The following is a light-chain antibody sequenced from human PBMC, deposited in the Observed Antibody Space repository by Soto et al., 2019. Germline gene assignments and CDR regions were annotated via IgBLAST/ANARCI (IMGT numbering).Light chain of an antibody. V-gene: IGKV2-30*01. J-gene: IGKJ3*01. CDR1: QSLVYSNGNTY. CDR2: KVS. CDR3: MQGTYWPRT. Sequence: DVVMTQSPVSLPVTLGQPASISCNSSQSLVYSNGNTYLSWFQQRPGQSPRRLLYKVSQRESGVPDRFSGSGSGTDFIRQISRVAAEDVGIYYCMQGTYWPRTFGPGTRVDVK.